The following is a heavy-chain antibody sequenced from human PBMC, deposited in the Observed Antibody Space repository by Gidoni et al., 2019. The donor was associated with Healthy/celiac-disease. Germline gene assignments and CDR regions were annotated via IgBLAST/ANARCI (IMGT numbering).Heavy chain of an antibody. Sequence: QVQLVQSGAEVKKPGSSVTVSCKASGGTFSSSAISWVRQAPGQGLEWMGGIIPIFGTANYAQKFQGRVTITADKSTSTAYMELSSLRSEDTAVYYCARVLYYDFWSGYYPDYYYYYGMDVWGQGTTVTVSS. D-gene: IGHD3-3*01. V-gene: IGHV1-69*06. J-gene: IGHJ6*02. CDR1: GGTFSSSA. CDR3: ARVLYYDFWSGYYPDYYYYYGMDV. CDR2: IIPIFGTA.